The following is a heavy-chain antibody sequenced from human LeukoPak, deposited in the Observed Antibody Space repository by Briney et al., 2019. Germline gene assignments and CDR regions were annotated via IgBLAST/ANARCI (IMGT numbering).Heavy chain of an antibody. CDR2: INSDGSGT. CDR3: AREYSSGWAPVDY. V-gene: IGHV3-74*01. CDR1: GFTFSSYW. Sequence: PGGSLRLSCAASGFTFSSYWMHWVRQAPGKGLVWVSRINSDGSGTSYADSVKGRFTISRDNAKSTLYLQMNSLRAENTAVYYCAREYSSGWAPVDYWGQGTLVTVSS. J-gene: IGHJ4*02. D-gene: IGHD6-19*01.